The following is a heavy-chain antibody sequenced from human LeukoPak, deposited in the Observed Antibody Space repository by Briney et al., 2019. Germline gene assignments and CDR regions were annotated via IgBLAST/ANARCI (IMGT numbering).Heavy chain of an antibody. J-gene: IGHJ4*02. Sequence: ASVEVSCKASGYTFTSYAMHWVRQAPGQRLEWMGWINAGNGNTKYSQKFQGRVTITRDTSTSTVYMELSSLRSEDTAVYYCARDSGYSYGSPYYFDYWGQGTLVTVSS. CDR3: ARDSGYSYGSPYYFDY. V-gene: IGHV1-3*01. CDR1: GYTFTSYA. D-gene: IGHD5-18*01. CDR2: INAGNGNT.